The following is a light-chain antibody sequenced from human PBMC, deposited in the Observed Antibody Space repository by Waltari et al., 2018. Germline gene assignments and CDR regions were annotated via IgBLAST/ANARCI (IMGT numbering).Light chain of an antibody. CDR3: ATWDDRSNVLL. V-gene: IGLV1-47*01. Sequence: QSVLTQPPSASGTPGQRITISCSGGASNIGSPPVCWYRQVPGMDPKILLYRNDQRPPGVPDRFSGSKSGTSASLAISGLRSEDEADYYCATWDDRSNVLLFGGGTKVTVL. CDR2: RND. CDR1: ASNIGSPP. J-gene: IGLJ3*02.